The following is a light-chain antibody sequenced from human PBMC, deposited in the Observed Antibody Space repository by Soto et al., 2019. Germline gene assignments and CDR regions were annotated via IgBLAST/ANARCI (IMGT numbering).Light chain of an antibody. V-gene: IGLV2-14*01. CDR3: SSYTSSSTYV. CDR2: DVS. CDR1: SSDVGGYNY. Sequence: QSALTQPASVSGSPGQSITISFTGTSSDVGGYNYVSWYQQHPGKAPKLMIYDVSNRPSGASNRFSGSKSGNTASLTISGLQAEDEADYYCSSYTSSSTYVFGTGTKLTVL. J-gene: IGLJ1*01.